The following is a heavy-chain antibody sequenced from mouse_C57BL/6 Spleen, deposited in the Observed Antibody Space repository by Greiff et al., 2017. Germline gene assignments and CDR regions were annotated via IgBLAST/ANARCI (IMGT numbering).Heavy chain of an antibody. CDR1: GYTFTSYW. CDR3: AREEITTVVARGDAMDY. J-gene: IGHJ4*01. CDR2: INPSNGGT. D-gene: IGHD1-1*01. V-gene: IGHV1-53*01. Sequence: QVQLQQPGTELVKPWASVKLSCKASGYTFTSYWMHWVKQRPGQGLEWIGNINPSNGGTNYNEKFKSKATLTVDKSSSTAYMQLSSLTSEDSAVYYCAREEITTVVARGDAMDYWGQGTSVTVSS.